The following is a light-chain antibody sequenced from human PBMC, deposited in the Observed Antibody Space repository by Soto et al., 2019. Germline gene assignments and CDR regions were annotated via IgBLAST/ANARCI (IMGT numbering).Light chain of an antibody. V-gene: IGKV3-20*01. CDR3: QQFGDSPPAFT. CDR2: GAS. J-gene: IGKJ2*01. CDR1: RSVSSRY. Sequence: ESMLTQSPGTLSLSPGDRATLSCRASRSVSSRYITWYQQKPGQAPRLLIYGASIRATGIQDRFSGSGSGTDFTLIISRLEAEDFAVYYCQQFGDSPPAFTFGQGTKLEI.